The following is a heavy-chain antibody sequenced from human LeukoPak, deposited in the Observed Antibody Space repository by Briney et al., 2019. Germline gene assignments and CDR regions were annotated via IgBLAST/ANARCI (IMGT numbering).Heavy chain of an antibody. CDR3: ARVAAGIGFFQH. V-gene: IGHV4-38-2*02. Sequence: PSETLSLTCIVSGYSISSGYYWGWLRPPPGKGLGRIGNIHHSGSTYYNPSLKSRVTISVDTSKNQLSLKLSSVTAADTAVYYCARVAAGIGFFQHWGQGTLVTVSS. J-gene: IGHJ1*01. D-gene: IGHD6-13*01. CDR2: IHHSGST. CDR1: GYSISSGYY.